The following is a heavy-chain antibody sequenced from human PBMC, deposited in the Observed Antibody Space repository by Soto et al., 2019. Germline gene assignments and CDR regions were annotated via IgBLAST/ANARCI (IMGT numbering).Heavy chain of an antibody. D-gene: IGHD3-22*01. Sequence: QLQLQESGPGLVKPSETLYLTCTVSGGSISSSGYFWGWIRQSPEKGLEWIGTVLYSGHAYYHPSLKSRVTIYLDTSTNQFSLILNSVTAADTAVYYCARHDDSGTFINGFDIWGQGTVVTVS. CDR3: ARHDDSGTFINGFDI. V-gene: IGHV4-39*01. CDR1: GGSISSSGYF. J-gene: IGHJ3*02. CDR2: VLYSGHA.